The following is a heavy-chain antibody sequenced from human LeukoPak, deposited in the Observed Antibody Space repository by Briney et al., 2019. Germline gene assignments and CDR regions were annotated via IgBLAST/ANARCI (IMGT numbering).Heavy chain of an antibody. J-gene: IGHJ5*02. CDR3: ARVDGFWNSFDP. D-gene: IGHD3-3*01. Sequence: SETLSLTCTVSGGSISSYYWSWIRQPPGKGLEWIGYIYYSGTTYYNPSLKSRLTVSLDTSKNQFSLKLSSVTAADTAVYYCARVDGFWNSFDPWGQGTLVIVSS. CDR2: IYYSGTT. CDR1: GGSISSYY. V-gene: IGHV4-30-4*01.